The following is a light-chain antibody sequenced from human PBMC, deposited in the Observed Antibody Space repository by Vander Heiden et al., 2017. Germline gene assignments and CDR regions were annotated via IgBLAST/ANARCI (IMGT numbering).Light chain of an antibody. J-gene: IGLJ2*01. CDR3: CSYATTSTLI. CDR1: RSDIGSYNL. CDR2: EVT. V-gene: IGLV2-23*02. Sequence: QSALTQPASVSGSPGQSITIPCTGTRSDIGSYNLVSWYQQHPGKVPQLIIYEVTKRPSGVSNRFSASKSGNTASLTISGLQAEDEADYYCCSYATTSTLIFGGGTKLTVL.